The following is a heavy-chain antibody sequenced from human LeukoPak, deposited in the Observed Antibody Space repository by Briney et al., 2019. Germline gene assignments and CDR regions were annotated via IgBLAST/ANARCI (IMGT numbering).Heavy chain of an antibody. CDR2: IYPGDSDT. V-gene: IGHV5-51*01. J-gene: IGHJ5*02. CDR3: ARRVFTVVRGIVVVPAEAGSWFDP. Sequence: GESLKISCKGSGYSFTSYWIGCVRQMPGKGLEWMGIIYPGDSDTRYSPSFKGQVTISADKSISTAYLQWSSLKASDTAMYYCARRVFTVVRGIVVVPAEAGSWFDPWGQGTLVTVSS. D-gene: IGHD2-2*01. CDR1: GYSFTSYW.